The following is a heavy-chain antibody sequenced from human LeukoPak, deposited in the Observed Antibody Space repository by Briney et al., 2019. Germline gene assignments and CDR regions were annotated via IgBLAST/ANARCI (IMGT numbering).Heavy chain of an antibody. CDR1: GGSISSSSYY. CDR3: ARDRPAKYYDSSSGAFDI. V-gene: IGHV4-61*01. J-gene: IGHJ3*02. D-gene: IGHD3-22*01. CDR2: IYYSGST. Sequence: SETLSLTCTVSGGSISSSSYYWGWIRQPPGKGLEWIGYIYYSGSTNYNPSLKSRVTISVDTSKNQFSLKLSSVTAADTAVYYCARDRPAKYYDSSSGAFDIWGQGTMVTVSS.